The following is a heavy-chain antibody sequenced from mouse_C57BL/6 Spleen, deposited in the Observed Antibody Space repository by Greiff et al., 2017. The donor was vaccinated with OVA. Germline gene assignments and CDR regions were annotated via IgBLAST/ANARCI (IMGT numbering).Heavy chain of an antibody. CDR1: GYTFTDYN. D-gene: IGHD1-1*01. CDR3: ASEGYYGSSYGFAY. CDR2: INPNNGGT. J-gene: IGHJ3*01. V-gene: IGHV1-18*01. Sequence: EVQLQQSGPELVKPGASVKIPCKASGYTFTDYNMDWVKQSHGKSLEWIGDINPNNGGTIYNQKFKGKATLTVDKSSSTAYMELRSLTSEDTAVYYCASEGYYGSSYGFAYWGQGTLVTVSA.